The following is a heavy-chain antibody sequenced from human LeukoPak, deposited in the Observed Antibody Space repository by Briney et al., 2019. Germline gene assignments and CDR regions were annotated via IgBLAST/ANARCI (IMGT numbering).Heavy chain of an antibody. CDR1: GGSVSNNNFY. Sequence: SETLSLTCTVSGGSVSNNNFYWGWIRQSPGKGLEWIGIIYYSGITYYNPSLKSRVIMAVDTSKAQFSLQLNSVSAADTAVYYCARLWSSFDGFDIWGQGTMVTVSS. CDR2: IYYSGIT. D-gene: IGHD3-3*01. V-gene: IGHV4-39*01. J-gene: IGHJ3*02. CDR3: ARLWSSFDGFDI.